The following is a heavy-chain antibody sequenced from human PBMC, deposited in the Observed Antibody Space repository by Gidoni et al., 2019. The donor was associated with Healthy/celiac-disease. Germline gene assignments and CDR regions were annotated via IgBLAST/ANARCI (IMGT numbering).Heavy chain of an antibody. CDR2: IIPIVGTA. D-gene: IGHD3-9*01. CDR1: GGTFSSYA. CDR3: AYDILTGYSNTRTFDP. V-gene: IGHV1-69*01. J-gene: IGHJ5*02. Sequence: QVQLVQSGAEVKKPGSSVKVSCKASGGTFSSYAISWVRQAPGQGLEWMGGIIPIVGTANYAQKFQGRVTITADESTSTAYMELSSLRSEDTAVYYCAYDILTGYSNTRTFDPWGQGTLVTVSS.